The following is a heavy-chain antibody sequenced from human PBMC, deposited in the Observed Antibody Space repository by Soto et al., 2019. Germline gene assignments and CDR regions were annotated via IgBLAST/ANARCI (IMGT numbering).Heavy chain of an antibody. CDR2: IYYSGST. CDR3: ASLTNWNDSFDWFDP. CDR1: GGSISSGGYY. V-gene: IGHV4-31*03. Sequence: SETLSLTCTVSGGSISSGGYYWSWIHQHPGKGLEWIGYIYYSGSTYYNPSLKSRVTISVDTSKNQFSLKLSSVTAADTAVYYCASLTNWNDSFDWFDPWGQGTLVTVSS. D-gene: IGHD1-20*01. J-gene: IGHJ5*02.